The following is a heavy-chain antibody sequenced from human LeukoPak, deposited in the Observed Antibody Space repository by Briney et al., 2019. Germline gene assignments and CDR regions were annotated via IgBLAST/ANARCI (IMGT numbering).Heavy chain of an antibody. CDR3: ARDPLGQPTYYFDY. CDR1: EFIFSTYW. J-gene: IGHJ4*02. Sequence: GGSLRLSCAASEFIFSTYWMSWVRQAPGKGLEWVANIKEDGSESHYVDSVKGRFTISRDNAKNSLYLQMNSLRAEDTAMYYCARDPLGQPTYYFDYWGQGTLVTVSS. V-gene: IGHV3-7*01. D-gene: IGHD6-13*01. CDR2: IKEDGSES.